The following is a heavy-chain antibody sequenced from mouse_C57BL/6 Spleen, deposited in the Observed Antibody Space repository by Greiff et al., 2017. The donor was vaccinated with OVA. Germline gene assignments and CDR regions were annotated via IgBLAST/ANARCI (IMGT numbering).Heavy chain of an antibody. CDR1: GFTFSDYG. CDR3: ARLYYGSSYDYAMDY. J-gene: IGHJ4*01. V-gene: IGHV5-17*01. CDR2: ISSGSSTI. D-gene: IGHD1-1*01. Sequence: EVKVVESGGGLVKPGGSLKLSCAASGFTFSDYGMHWVRQAPEKGLEWVAYISSGSSTIYYADTVKGRFTISRDNAKNTLFLQMTRLRSEDTAMYYCARLYYGSSYDYAMDYWGQGTSVTVSS.